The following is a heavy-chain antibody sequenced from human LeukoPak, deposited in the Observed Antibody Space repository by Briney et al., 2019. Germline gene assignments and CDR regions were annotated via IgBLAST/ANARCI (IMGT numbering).Heavy chain of an antibody. CDR1: GFTFSSYA. CDR3: AKEDIVVVPAADYYGMDV. V-gene: IGHV3-23*01. Sequence: GSLRLSCAASGFTFSSYAMSWVRQAPGKGLEWVSAISGSGGSTYYADSVKGRFTISRDNSKNTLYLQMNSLRAEDTAVYYCAKEDIVVVPAADYYGMDVWGQGTTVTVSS. D-gene: IGHD2-2*01. CDR2: ISGSGGST. J-gene: IGHJ6*02.